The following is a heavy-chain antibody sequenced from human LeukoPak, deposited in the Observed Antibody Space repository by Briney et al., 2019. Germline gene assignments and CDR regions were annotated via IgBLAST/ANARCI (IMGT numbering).Heavy chain of an antibody. CDR2: ISSSGSTI. CDR3: AREDYDYVWGSYLFDY. CDR1: GFTFSDYY. V-gene: IGHV3-11*01. J-gene: IGHJ4*02. Sequence: GGSLRLSCAASGFTFSDYYMSWIRQAPGKGLEWVSYISSSGSTIYYADSVKGRFTISRDNAKNSLYLQMNSQRAEDTAVYYCAREDYDYVWGSYLFDYWGQGTLVTVSS. D-gene: IGHD3-16*01.